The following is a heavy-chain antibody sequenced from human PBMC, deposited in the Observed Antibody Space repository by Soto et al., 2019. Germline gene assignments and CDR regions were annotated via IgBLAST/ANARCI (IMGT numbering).Heavy chain of an antibody. CDR1: GFRISIYS. CDR2: ITSDTKTI. Sequence: EVQLVESGGDLVQRGGSLRLSCVASGFRISIYSMNWIRQAPGKGLEWFSYITSDTKTIKYADSVQVRFTISRDNDKNLVYLQMNSLRDEDKAVYYFARSMERHFDYWGQGTVVTVSS. CDR3: ARSMERHFDY. V-gene: IGHV3-48*02. D-gene: IGHD1-1*01. J-gene: IGHJ4*02.